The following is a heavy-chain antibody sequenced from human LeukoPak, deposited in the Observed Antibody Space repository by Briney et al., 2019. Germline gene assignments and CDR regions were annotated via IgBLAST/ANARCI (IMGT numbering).Heavy chain of an antibody. Sequence: SVKVSCKASGGTFSSYAISWVRQTPGQGLEWMGGIIPIFGTANYAQKFQGRVTITADESTSTAYMELSSLRSEDTAVYYCARARGITMVRGVIGYYGMDVWGKGTTVTVSS. CDR1: GGTFSSYA. D-gene: IGHD3-10*01. CDR3: ARARGITMVRGVIGYYGMDV. V-gene: IGHV1-69*01. J-gene: IGHJ6*04. CDR2: IIPIFGTA.